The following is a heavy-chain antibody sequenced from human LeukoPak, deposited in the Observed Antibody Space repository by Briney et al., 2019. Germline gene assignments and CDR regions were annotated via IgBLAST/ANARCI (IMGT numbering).Heavy chain of an antibody. CDR3: ARDQDLSI. CDR2: INPNSGGT. CDR1: GYTFTGYY. V-gene: IGHV1-2*02. J-gene: IGHJ4*02. Sequence: ASVEVSCKASGYTFTGYYIHWVRQAPGQGLEWMGWINPNSGGTNYAQKFQGRVTMTRDTSISTTYMELSSLKSDDTAVYYCARDQDLSIWGQGTLVTVSS. D-gene: IGHD2-15*01.